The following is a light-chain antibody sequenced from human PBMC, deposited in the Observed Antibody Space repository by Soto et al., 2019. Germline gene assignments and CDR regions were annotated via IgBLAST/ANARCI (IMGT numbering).Light chain of an antibody. CDR2: GAS. J-gene: IGKJ5*01. CDR1: QSITNNY. V-gene: IGKV3-20*01. Sequence: ETVLTQSPGTLSLSPGERATLSCRASQSITNNYLAWYQQKPGQAPRHLIYGASSRVTGIPDRFSGSGSGTDYTLTISRLEPEVFAVYYCQQYRTSPIPFGRGTRLEIK. CDR3: QQYRTSPIP.